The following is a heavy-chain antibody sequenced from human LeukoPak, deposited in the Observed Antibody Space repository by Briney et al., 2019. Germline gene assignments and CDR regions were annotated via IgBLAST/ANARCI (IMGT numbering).Heavy chain of an antibody. CDR1: GYTFPSYG. CDR2: ISAYNGNT. Sequence: ASVKVSCQASGYTFPSYGISWVRQAPGQALEWMGWISAYNGNTNYAQKLQGRVTMTTDTSTSTAYMELRSLRSDDTAVYCCAREAEGADTAMVGGYYDSSGFWDYWGQGTLVTVSS. D-gene: IGHD3-22*01. J-gene: IGHJ4*02. V-gene: IGHV1-18*01. CDR3: AREAEGADTAMVGGYYDSSGFWDY.